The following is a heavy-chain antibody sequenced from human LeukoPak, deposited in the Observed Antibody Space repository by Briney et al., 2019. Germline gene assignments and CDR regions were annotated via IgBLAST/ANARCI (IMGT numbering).Heavy chain of an antibody. CDR2: IYSGGST. D-gene: IGHD6-13*01. CDR3: ARGIAAAGTGLYN. CDR1: GFTVSSNY. V-gene: IGHV3-53*01. J-gene: IGHJ4*02. Sequence: GGSLRLSCAVSGFTVSSNYMSWVRQAPGKGLEWVSVIYSGGSTYYADSVKGRFTISRDNSKNTLYLQINSLRAEDTAVYYCARGIAAAGTGLYNWGQGTLLTVSS.